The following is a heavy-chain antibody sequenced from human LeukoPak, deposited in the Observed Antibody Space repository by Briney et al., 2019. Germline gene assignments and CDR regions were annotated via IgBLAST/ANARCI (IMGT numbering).Heavy chain of an antibody. V-gene: IGHV1-69*13. J-gene: IGHJ4*02. CDR3: ASRLLDRWELLNGPDY. D-gene: IGHD1-26*01. CDR2: IIPIFGTT. Sequence: GASVKVSCKASGGTFSSYAINWVRQAPGQGLEWMGGIIPIFGTTNYAQKFQGRVTITADESTSTAYMELSSLRSEDTAVYYCASRLLDRWELLNGPDYWGQGTLVTVSS. CDR1: GGTFSSYA.